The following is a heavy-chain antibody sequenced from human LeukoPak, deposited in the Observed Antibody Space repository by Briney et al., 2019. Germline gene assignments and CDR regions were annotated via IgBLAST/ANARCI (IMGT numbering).Heavy chain of an antibody. Sequence: GGSLRLSCAASGFTFSSYWMHWVRQAPGKGLVWVSRINSDGSSTSYADSVKGRFTISRDNAENTLYLQMNSLRAEDTAVYYCARVPDSGSAIDDWGQGTLVTVSS. CDR2: INSDGSST. CDR3: ARVPDSGSAIDD. D-gene: IGHD1-26*01. CDR1: GFTFSSYW. J-gene: IGHJ4*02. V-gene: IGHV3-74*01.